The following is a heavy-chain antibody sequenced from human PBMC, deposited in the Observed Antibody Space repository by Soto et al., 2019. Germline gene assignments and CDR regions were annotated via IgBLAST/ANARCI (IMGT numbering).Heavy chain of an antibody. CDR1: GCTFTSYG. J-gene: IGHJ4*02. Sequence: QVQLVQSGAEVKKPGASVKVSCKASGCTFTSYGIIWVRQAPGQGLEWMGWINPYNGNTKYAQKVQGRVTMTTDTSTSTAYMELTSLRSDDTAAYYCAKGAGWEPEYYSDYWGQGTLVTVSS. D-gene: IGHD1-26*01. CDR2: INPYNGNT. V-gene: IGHV1-18*01. CDR3: AKGAGWEPEYYSDY.